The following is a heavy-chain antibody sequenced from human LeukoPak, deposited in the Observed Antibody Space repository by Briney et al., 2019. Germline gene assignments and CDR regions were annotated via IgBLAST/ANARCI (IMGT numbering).Heavy chain of an antibody. CDR2: IKQDGSEK. D-gene: IGHD3-3*01. Sequence: GGSLRLSCAVSGFTFRSYWMSWVRQAPGKGLEWVANIKQDGSEKYYVDSVKGRFTISRDNAKNSLYLQMNSLRAEDTAVYYCASPGYYEGPGHIWGQGTMVTVSS. J-gene: IGHJ3*02. V-gene: IGHV3-7*01. CDR3: ASPGYYEGPGHI. CDR1: GFTFRSYW.